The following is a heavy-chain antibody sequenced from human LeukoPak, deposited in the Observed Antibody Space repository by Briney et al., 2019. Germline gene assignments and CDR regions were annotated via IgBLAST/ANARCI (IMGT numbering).Heavy chain of an antibody. J-gene: IGHJ3*02. Sequence: GGSLRLSCAASGFTFDDCAIHWVRQAPGKGLEWVSGISWNSGSIGYADSVKGRFTISRDNAKNSLYLQMNSLRAEDTALYYCAKDIVLGAFDIWGQGTMVTVSS. CDR2: ISWNSGSI. CDR3: AKDIVLGAFDI. V-gene: IGHV3-9*01. D-gene: IGHD3-22*01. CDR1: GFTFDDCA.